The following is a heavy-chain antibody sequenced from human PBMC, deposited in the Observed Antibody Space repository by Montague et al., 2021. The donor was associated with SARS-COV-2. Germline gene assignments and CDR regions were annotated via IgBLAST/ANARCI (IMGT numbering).Heavy chain of an antibody. J-gene: IGHJ3*02. Sequence: SETLSLTCTVSGGSISSYYWSWIRQRPGKGLEWIGYIYYSGSTNYNSSLMSRVTISLDTSKNKFSLKLNSVTAADTAVYYCARGSYGPDALDIWGQGTTVTVSS. D-gene: IGHD5-18*01. V-gene: IGHV4-59*01. CDR3: ARGSYGPDALDI. CDR2: IYYSGST. CDR1: GGSISSYY.